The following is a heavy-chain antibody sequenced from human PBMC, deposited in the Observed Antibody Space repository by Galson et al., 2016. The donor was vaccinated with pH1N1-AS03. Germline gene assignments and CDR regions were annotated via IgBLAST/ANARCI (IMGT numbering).Heavy chain of an antibody. V-gene: IGHV3-15*01. J-gene: IGHJ4*02. CDR1: GFTFDYYF. D-gene: IGHD4-17*01. CDR2: IKSKTDGGTT. Sequence: SLRLSCATSGFTFDYYFMSWIRQAPGKGLEWVGRIKSKTDGGTTDFAAPVEGRFTISRDDSKNMLYLQMNSLKTEDSAMYYCTKEGYGDYFDYWGQGTLVTVSS. CDR3: TKEGYGDYFDY.